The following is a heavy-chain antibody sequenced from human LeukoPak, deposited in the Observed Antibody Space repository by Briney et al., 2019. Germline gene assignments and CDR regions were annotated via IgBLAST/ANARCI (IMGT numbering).Heavy chain of an antibody. J-gene: IGHJ4*02. V-gene: IGHV4-34*01. CDR3: ARGRLNSYDFWSGYYEEYFDY. CDR1: GGSFSGYY. Sequence: SETLSLTCAVYGGSFSGYYWSWIRQPPGKGLEWIWEINHSGGTKYNPSLKSRVTIEGDMSKHQFYLKLNSVTATDTAVYYCARGRLNSYDFWSGYYEEYFDYWGQGTLVTVSS. D-gene: IGHD3-3*01. CDR2: INHSGGT.